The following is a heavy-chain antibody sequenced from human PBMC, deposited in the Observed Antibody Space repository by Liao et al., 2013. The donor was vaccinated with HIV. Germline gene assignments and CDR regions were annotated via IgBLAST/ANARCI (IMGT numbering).Heavy chain of an antibody. CDR3: ARVQGGYYYYYMDV. D-gene: IGHD3-16*01. J-gene: IGHJ6*03. CDR2: MYYSGTT. Sequence: QVQLQESGPGLVKPSETLFLTCTVSDDSISSYDWSWLRQPPGKGLEWIGYMYYSGTTSYNPSLKSRVTISVDASKNQFSLKLSSVTAADTAIYYCARVQGGYYYYYMDVWGKGTTVTVSS. CDR1: DDSISSYD. V-gene: IGHV4-59*01.